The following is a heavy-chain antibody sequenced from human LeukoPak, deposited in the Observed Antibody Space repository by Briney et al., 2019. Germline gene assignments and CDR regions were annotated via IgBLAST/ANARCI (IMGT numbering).Heavy chain of an antibody. J-gene: IGHJ4*02. CDR2: IYTSGST. CDR3: ARFDGTTACDY. V-gene: IGHV4-4*07. Sequence: KPSETLSLTCTVSGGTVSSYYWSWLRQPAGKGLEWIGRIYTSGSTDYNPSLKSRVTMSVDTSKKQFSLKLSSVTAADTAVYYCARFDGTTACDYWGQGTLVTVSS. CDR1: GGTVSSYY. D-gene: IGHD1-1*01.